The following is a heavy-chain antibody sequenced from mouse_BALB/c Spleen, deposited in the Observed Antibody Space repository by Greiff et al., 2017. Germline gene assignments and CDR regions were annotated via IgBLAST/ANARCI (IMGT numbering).Heavy chain of an antibody. J-gene: IGHJ1*01. Sequence: EVQVVESGGGLVKPGGSLKLSCAASGFAFSSYNMSWVRQTPEKRLEWVAYISSGGGSTYYPDTVKGRFTISRDNAKNTLYLQMSSLKSEDTAMYYCARRAYYGNYRYFDVWGAGTTVTVSS. CDR1: GFAFSSYN. D-gene: IGHD2-10*01. CDR2: ISSGGGST. V-gene: IGHV5-12-1*01. CDR3: ARRAYYGNYRYFDV.